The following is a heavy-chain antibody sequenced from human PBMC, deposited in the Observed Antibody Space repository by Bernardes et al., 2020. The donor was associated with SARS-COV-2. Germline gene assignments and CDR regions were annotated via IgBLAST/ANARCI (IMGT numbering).Heavy chain of an antibody. J-gene: IGHJ3*02. CDR3: ARDHYDSSGYHGDAFDI. V-gene: IGHV4-61*01. D-gene: IGHD3-22*01. CDR2: IYYSAST. Sequence: SETLSLTCTVSGFSVSSGSYYWSWLRQPPGQGLEWIGYIYYSASTNYNPSLKSRVTISVDTSKNQFPLKLSSVTAADTAVYYCARDHYDSSGYHGDAFDIWGQGTMVTVSS. CDR1: GFSVSSGSYY.